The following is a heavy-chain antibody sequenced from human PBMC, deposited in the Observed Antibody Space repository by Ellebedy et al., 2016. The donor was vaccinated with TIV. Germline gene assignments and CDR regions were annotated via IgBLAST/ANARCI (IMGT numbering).Heavy chain of an antibody. D-gene: IGHD3-10*01. V-gene: IGHV3-7*03. CDR1: GGSISESG. CDR3: ASWFGGRNY. J-gene: IGHJ4*02. CDR2: IKQDGSEK. Sequence: PSETLSLTCTVSGGSISESGYHWAWVRQAPGKGLEWVANIKQDGSEKSYVGSVKGRFTISRDNAKNSLYLQMNSLRAKDTAVYYCASWFGGRNYWGQGTLVTVSS.